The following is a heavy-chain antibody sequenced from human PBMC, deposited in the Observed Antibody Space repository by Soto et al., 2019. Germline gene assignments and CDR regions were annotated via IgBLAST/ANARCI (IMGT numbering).Heavy chain of an antibody. J-gene: IGHJ5*02. CDR3: AKDYPQPYYYDSSGFRPANWFDP. CDR1: GFTFSSYA. CDR2: ISGSGGST. D-gene: IGHD3-22*01. V-gene: IGHV3-23*01. Sequence: GGSLRLSCAASGFTFSSYAMSWVRQAPGKGLEWVSAISGSGGSTYCADSVKGRFTISRDNSKNTLYLQMNSLRAEDTAVYYCAKDYPQPYYYDSSGFRPANWFDPWGQGTLVTVSS.